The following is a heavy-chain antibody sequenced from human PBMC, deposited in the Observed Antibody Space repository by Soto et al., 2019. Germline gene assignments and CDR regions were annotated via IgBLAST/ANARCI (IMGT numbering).Heavy chain of an antibody. Sequence: PGGSLRLSCAASGFTFSSYSMNWVRQAPGKGLEWVSSISSSTNYMYYADSVKGRFTISRDNAKNSLYLQMNSLRAEDTAVYYCAKMGYGGNYYYGMDVWGQGTTVTVSS. J-gene: IGHJ6*02. D-gene: IGHD2-15*01. V-gene: IGHV3-21*01. CDR2: ISSSTNYM. CDR1: GFTFSSYS. CDR3: AKMGYGGNYYYGMDV.